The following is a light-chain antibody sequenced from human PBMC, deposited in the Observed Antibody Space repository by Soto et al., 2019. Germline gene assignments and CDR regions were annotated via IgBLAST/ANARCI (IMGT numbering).Light chain of an antibody. CDR2: EVN. CDR3: CSYAGSSTYV. V-gene: IGLV2-23*02. CDR1: NSDVGNYNL. J-gene: IGLJ1*01. Sequence: QSVLTQPASVSGSPGQSITISCTGTNSDVGNYNLVSWYQQHPGKAPKFMIYEVNKRPSGVSNRFSGSKSGNTASLTVSGLQAEDEADYYCCSYAGSSTYVFGTGTKVTVL.